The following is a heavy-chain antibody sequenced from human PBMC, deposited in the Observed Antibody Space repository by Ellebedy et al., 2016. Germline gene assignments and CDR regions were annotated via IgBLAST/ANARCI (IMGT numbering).Heavy chain of an antibody. CDR3: ARGKGLQLWFIYYFDY. D-gene: IGHD3-10*01. Sequence: ASLKVSCXASGYTFTGYPIHWVRQVPGQRFEWMGWIDGGSGKTKYSEKFQGRVTITRDTSASRVYLDLSSLRPEDTAVYYCARGKGLQLWFIYYFDYWGQGTQVTVSS. V-gene: IGHV1-3*01. J-gene: IGHJ4*02. CDR1: GYTFTGYP. CDR2: IDGGSGKT.